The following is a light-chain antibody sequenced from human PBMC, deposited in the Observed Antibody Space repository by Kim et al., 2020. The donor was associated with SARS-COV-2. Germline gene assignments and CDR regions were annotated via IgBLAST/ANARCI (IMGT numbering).Light chain of an antibody. V-gene: IGLV3-21*03. Sequence: SYELTQPPSVSVAPGKTARITCGGNNIGSKSVHWYQQKPGQAPVLVVYDDSDRLSGIPERFSGSKSGNTATLTISRVEAGDEADYYCQVWDSSSYHPVVFGGGTQLTVL. CDR1: NIGSKS. CDR3: QVWDSSSYHPVV. CDR2: DDS. J-gene: IGLJ2*01.